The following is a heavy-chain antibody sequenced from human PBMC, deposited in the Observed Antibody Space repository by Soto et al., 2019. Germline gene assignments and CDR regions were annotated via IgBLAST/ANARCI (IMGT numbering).Heavy chain of an antibody. J-gene: IGHJ4*02. CDR2: INPNSGGT. CDR3: ARVKGETHDYGGPLDY. Sequence: ASVKVSCKASGYTFTGYYMHWVRQAPGQGLEWMGWINPNSGGTNYAQKFQGWVTMTRDTSISTAYMELSRLRSDDTAVYYCARVKGETHDYGGPLDYWGQGTLVTVSS. D-gene: IGHD4-17*01. V-gene: IGHV1-2*04. CDR1: GYTFTGYY.